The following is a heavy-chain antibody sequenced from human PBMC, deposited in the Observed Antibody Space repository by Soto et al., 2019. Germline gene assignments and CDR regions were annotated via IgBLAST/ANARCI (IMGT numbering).Heavy chain of an antibody. V-gene: IGHV3-23*01. CDR2: IYGNGDTT. D-gene: IGHD1-26*01. CDR3: AKDVSFSGSYDFDY. J-gene: IGHJ4*02. CDR1: GFTFSNYA. Sequence: EVQLLESGGGLVQPGGSLRLSCAASGFTFSNYAMAWVRPAPGKGLEWVSSIYGNGDTTFYADSVKGRFTISRDNSKNTLYVQMNSLRAEDTALYYCAKDVSFSGSYDFDYWGQGALVTVSA.